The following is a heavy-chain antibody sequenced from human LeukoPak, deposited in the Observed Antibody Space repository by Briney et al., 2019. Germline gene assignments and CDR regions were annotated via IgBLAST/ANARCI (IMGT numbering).Heavy chain of an antibody. D-gene: IGHD3-3*01. Sequence: KSGGSLRLSCAASGFTFSDYYMSWIRQAPGKGLEWVSYISSSGSTIYYADSVKGRFTISRDNAKNSLYLQMNSLRAEDTAVYYCASTRNPQLYYDFWSGYYRAWGQETLVTVSS. CDR1: GFTFSDYY. J-gene: IGHJ5*02. CDR3: ASTRNPQLYYDFWSGYYRA. CDR2: ISSSGSTI. V-gene: IGHV3-11*04.